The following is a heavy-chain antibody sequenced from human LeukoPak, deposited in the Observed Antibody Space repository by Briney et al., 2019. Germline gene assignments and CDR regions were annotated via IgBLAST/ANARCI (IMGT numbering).Heavy chain of an antibody. J-gene: IGHJ5*02. D-gene: IGHD2-2*01. V-gene: IGHV1-18*01. CDR1: GYTFTNNG. CDR2: ISTYNGNT. Sequence: GASVKVSCKASGYTFTNNGISWVRQAPGQGFEWMGWISTYNGNTNYAQKLQDRVTMTTDTSTTTAYMELRSLRSDDTAVYYCARDLGYCSSISCQRNWFDPWGQGTLVTVSS. CDR3: ARDLGYCSSISCQRNWFDP.